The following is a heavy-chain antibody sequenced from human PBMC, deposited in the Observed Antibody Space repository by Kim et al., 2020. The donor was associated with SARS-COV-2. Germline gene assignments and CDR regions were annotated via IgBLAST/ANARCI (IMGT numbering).Heavy chain of an antibody. CDR3: ARDTYGDYSIDY. D-gene: IGHD4-17*01. J-gene: IGHJ4*02. V-gene: IGHV3-21*01. CDR2: ITTSSYI. CDR1: GFTFSTYS. Sequence: GGSLRLSCAASGFTFSTYSMNWVRQAPGKGLEWVSSITTSSYIYYADSVKGRFTISRDNAKNSLYLQMNSLRAEDTAVYYCARDTYGDYSIDYWGQGTLVTVSS.